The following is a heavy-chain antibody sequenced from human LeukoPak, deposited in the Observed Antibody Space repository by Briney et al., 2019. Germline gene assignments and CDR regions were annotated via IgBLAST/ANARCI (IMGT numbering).Heavy chain of an antibody. CDR1: GYTFTSYY. Sequence: ASVKVSCKASGYTFTSYYMHWVRQAPGQGLEWMGIINPSGGSTSYAQKFQGRVTMTRDTSTSTVYMELSSLRSEDTAVYYCARVVTMVRGDKGYYFDYWGQGTLVTVSS. V-gene: IGHV1-46*01. D-gene: IGHD3-10*01. CDR2: INPSGGST. J-gene: IGHJ4*02. CDR3: ARVVTMVRGDKGYYFDY.